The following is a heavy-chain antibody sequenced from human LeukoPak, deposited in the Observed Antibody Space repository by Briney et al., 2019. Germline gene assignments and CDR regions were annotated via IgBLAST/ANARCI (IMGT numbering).Heavy chain of an antibody. CDR2: INTDGSST. Sequence: PGGSLRLSRAASRFTFSSYWMHWVRQAPGKGLVWVSRINTDGSSTSYADSVKGRFTISRDNAENTLYLQMNSLRAEDTAVYYCARDPTVTTDAFDIWGHGTMVTVSS. CDR1: RFTFSSYW. J-gene: IGHJ3*02. D-gene: IGHD4-17*01. V-gene: IGHV3-74*01. CDR3: ARDPTVTTDAFDI.